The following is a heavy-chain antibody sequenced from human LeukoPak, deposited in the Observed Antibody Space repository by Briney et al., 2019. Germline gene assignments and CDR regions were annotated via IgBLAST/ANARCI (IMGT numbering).Heavy chain of an antibody. V-gene: IGHV3-23*01. CDR3: AKDRITMIVVVIFQH. CDR2: ISGSGGST. J-gene: IGHJ1*01. Sequence: SLRLSCAASGFTFSSYAMSWLPQAPGKGLEWVSAISGSGGSTYYADSVKGRFTIPRHNSKNTLYLQMNSLRAEDTAVYYCAKDRITMIVVVIFQHWGQGTLVTVSS. CDR1: GFTFSSYA. D-gene: IGHD3-22*01.